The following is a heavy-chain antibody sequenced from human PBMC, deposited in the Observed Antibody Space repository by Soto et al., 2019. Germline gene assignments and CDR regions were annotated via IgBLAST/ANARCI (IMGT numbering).Heavy chain of an antibody. CDR2: IYYSGST. D-gene: IGHD6-6*01. CDR1: GGSVRSGSYF. J-gene: IGHJ5*02. V-gene: IGHV4-39*01. CDR3: ARRVAASGTWWFDP. Sequence: SETLSLTCTVSGGSVRSGSYFWDWIRQPPGKGPEWIGSIYYSGSTYYNPSLRGRLTISVDTSKNQFSLKLSSVTAADTAVYYCARRVAASGTWWFDPWGQGTLVTVSS.